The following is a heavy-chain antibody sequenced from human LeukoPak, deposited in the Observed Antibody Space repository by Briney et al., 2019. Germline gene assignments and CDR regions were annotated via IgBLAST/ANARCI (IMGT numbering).Heavy chain of an antibody. CDR2: TSSSSSYT. Sequence: GGSLRLSCAASGFTFSDYYMSWIRQPPGKGLEWISYTSSSSSYTNYADSVKGRFTISRDNAKNSLYLQMNSLRAEDTAVYYCARDSMGTGSFDYWGQGTLVTVSS. D-gene: IGHD7-27*01. J-gene: IGHJ4*02. CDR3: ARDSMGTGSFDY. V-gene: IGHV3-11*05. CDR1: GFTFSDYY.